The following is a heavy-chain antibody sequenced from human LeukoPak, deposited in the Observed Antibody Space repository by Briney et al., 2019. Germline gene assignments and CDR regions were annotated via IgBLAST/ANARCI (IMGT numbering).Heavy chain of an antibody. V-gene: IGHV4-39*01. CDR2: INYGGSGST. Sequence: SETLSLTCTVSGGSISSSSYYWGWIRQPPGKGLEWIGNINYGGSGSTYYNPSLKSRVTISVDTSRSQFSLKLNSVTTADTAVYYCARLPAGYPNWFDPWGQGTLVTVSS. CDR1: GGSISSSSYY. J-gene: IGHJ5*02. D-gene: IGHD3-9*01. CDR3: ARLPAGYPNWFDP.